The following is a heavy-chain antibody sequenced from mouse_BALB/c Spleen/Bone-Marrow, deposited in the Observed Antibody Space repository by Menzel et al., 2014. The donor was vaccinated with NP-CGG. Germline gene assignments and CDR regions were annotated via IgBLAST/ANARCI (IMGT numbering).Heavy chain of an antibody. V-gene: IGHV1S56*01. CDR3: ARSGVTTRPGFAY. D-gene: IGHD2-1*01. Sequence: VKLVESGPELVKPGALVKISCKASGYTFTSYDINWVKQRPGQGLEWIGWIYPGDGSTKYNEKFKGKATLTADKSSSTAYMQLSSLTSENSAVYFCARSGVTTRPGFAYWGQGTLVTVSA. CDR2: IYPGDGST. CDR1: GYTFTSYD. J-gene: IGHJ3*01.